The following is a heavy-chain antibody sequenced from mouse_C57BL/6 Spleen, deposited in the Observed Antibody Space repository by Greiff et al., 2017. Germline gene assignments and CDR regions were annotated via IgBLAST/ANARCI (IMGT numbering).Heavy chain of an antibody. J-gene: IGHJ1*03. CDR2: ISSGSSTI. CDR3: ARSRSYGYFDV. V-gene: IGHV5-17*01. CDR1: GLTFSDLG. Sequence: VQVVESGGGLVKPGGSLKLSCAASGLTFSDLGMHWVRQAPEKGLEWVAYISSGSSTIYYADTVKGRFTISRDNAKNTLCLQMTSVRSEDTAVYYCARSRSYGYFDVWGTGTTVTVSS.